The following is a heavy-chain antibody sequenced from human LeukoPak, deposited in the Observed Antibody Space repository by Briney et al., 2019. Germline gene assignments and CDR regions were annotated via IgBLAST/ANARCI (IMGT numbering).Heavy chain of an antibody. CDR1: GGSSTSHY. J-gene: IGHJ4*02. CDR3: ASGYSYGQFDY. D-gene: IGHD5-18*01. CDR2: ISYSGNT. V-gene: IGHV4-59*08. Sequence: SETLSLTCTDSGGSSTSHYWSWIRQPPGKGLEWIGYISYSGNTNYNPSLKSRVTISVDTSKNQFSLKLSSVTAADTVVYYCASGYSYGQFDYWGQGTLVTVSS.